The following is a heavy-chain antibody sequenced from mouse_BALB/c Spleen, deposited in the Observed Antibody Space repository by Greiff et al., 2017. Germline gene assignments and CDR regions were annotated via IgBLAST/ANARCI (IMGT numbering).Heavy chain of an antibody. Sequence: EVQGVESGPGLVKPSQSLSLTCTVTGYSITSDYAWNWIRQFPGNKLEWMGYISYSGSTSYNPSLKSRISITRDTSKNQFFLQLNSVTTEDTATYYCARYGYDGPWFAYWGQGTLVTVSA. V-gene: IGHV3-2*02. CDR1: GYSITSDYA. D-gene: IGHD2-2*01. J-gene: IGHJ3*01. CDR2: ISYSGST. CDR3: ARYGYDGPWFAY.